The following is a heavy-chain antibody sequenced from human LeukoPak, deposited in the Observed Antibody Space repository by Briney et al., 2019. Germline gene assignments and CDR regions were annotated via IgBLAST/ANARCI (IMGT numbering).Heavy chain of an antibody. J-gene: IGHJ3*02. CDR2: ISSSGSTI. Sequence: GGSLRLSCAASGFTFSDYYMSWIRQAPGKGLEWVSYISSSGSTIYYADSVKGRFTISRDNAKNSLYLQMNSLRAEDTAVYYCARADGSGIENDAFDIWGQGTMVTVSS. D-gene: IGHD3-22*01. V-gene: IGHV3-11*04. CDR1: GFTFSDYY. CDR3: ARADGSGIENDAFDI.